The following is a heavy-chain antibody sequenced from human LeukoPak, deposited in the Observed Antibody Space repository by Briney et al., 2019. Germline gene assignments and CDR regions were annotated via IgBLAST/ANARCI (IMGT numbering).Heavy chain of an antibody. CDR2: INHSGST. CDR1: GGSFSGYY. V-gene: IGHV4-34*01. D-gene: IGHD2-2*01. CDR3: ARGRIGYCSSTCCQNWFDP. J-gene: IGHJ5*02. Sequence: SETLSLTCAVYGGSFSGYYWSWIRQPPGKGLEWIGEINHSGSTNYNPSLKSRVTISVDTSKNQFSLKLSSVTAADTAVYYCARGRIGYCSSTCCQNWFDPWGQGTLVTVSS.